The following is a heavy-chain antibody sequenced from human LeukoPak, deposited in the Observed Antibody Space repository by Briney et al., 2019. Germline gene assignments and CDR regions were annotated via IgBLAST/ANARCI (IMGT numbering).Heavy chain of an antibody. D-gene: IGHD6-19*01. J-gene: IGHJ4*02. CDR2: IWYDGNNK. Sequence: GGSLGLSCAASGFTFSSYGMHWVRQAPGKGLEWVAVIWYDGNNKYYADSVKGRFTISRDNSKNTLYLQMNGLRAEDAAVYYCAREQWLDNYYFDYWGQGTLVTVSS. CDR1: GFTFSSYG. V-gene: IGHV3-33*01. CDR3: AREQWLDNYYFDY.